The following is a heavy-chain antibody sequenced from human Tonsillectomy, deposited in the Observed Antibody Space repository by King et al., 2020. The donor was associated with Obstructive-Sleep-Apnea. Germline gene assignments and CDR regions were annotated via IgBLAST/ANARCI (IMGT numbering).Heavy chain of an antibody. Sequence: VQLVESGGGLVQPGGSLRLSCAASGFTFSSYAMSWVLQAPGKGLAWVSAIRYIGGITYYVDSVKGRFTIYRDNFKNTLFLQMNSLRAEDTAVYFCAKGLNGPWGQGTLVTVSS. CDR3: AKGLNGP. V-gene: IGHV3-23*04. J-gene: IGHJ5*02. CDR1: GFTFSSYA. CDR2: IRYIGGIT.